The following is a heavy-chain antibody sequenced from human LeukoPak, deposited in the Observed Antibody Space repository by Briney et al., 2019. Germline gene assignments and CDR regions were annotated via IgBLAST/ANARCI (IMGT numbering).Heavy chain of an antibody. CDR1: GFTFSSYA. CDR2: LDESGSAT. V-gene: IGHV3-23*05. CDR3: AKKGSLVSPGNYFDY. J-gene: IGHJ4*02. D-gene: IGHD2-2*01. Sequence: GGSLSLSCAASGFTFSSYAMIGAGQPPGEGLEGVQGLDESGSATYYADSVKGRFTISRDNSKNTLYLQMDSLRAEDTAVYYCAKKGSLVSPGNYFDYWGQGTLVTVSS.